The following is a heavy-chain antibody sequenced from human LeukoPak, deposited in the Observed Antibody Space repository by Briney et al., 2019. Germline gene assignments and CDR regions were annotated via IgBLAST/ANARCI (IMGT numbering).Heavy chain of an antibody. V-gene: IGHV3-23*01. CDR3: AKAARGYTASSPDS. CDR2: ISGSGATP. D-gene: IGHD2-2*02. J-gene: IGHJ4*02. Sequence: GGSLRLSCAASGFTFSIHAMTWVRQAPGKGLEWVSVISGSGATPQYADSVRGRFTISRDNSGNMLYLQMSSLGAEDTAIYYCAKAARGYTASSPDSWGQGALVTVSS. CDR1: GFTFSIHA.